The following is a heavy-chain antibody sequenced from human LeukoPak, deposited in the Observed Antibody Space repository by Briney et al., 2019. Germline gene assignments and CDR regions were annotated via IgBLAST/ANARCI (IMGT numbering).Heavy chain of an antibody. V-gene: IGHV4-39*01. CDR3: ARLTGSRYYGSGSVDS. Sequence: SETLSLTCTVSGDSISSTSHYWGWIRQPPGKGLEWIGTIYYSGSTHYKPSLKSRLTLSVDTSKNQFSLRLSSVAAADTAVYYCARLTGSRYYGSGSVDSWGQGTLVTVSS. CDR1: GDSISSTSHY. CDR2: IYYSGST. J-gene: IGHJ4*02. D-gene: IGHD3-10*01.